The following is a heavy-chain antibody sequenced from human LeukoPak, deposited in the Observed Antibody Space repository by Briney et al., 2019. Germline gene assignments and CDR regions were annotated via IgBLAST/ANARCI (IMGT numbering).Heavy chain of an antibody. CDR2: ISRSGSAT. CDR1: GFSFSEYY. CDR3: ARQKEYCSSTTCYYYYYMDV. V-gene: IGHV3-11*04. Sequence: GGSLRLSCAASGFSFSEYYMSWIRQAPGKGLEWVSYISRSGSATYYADSVKGRLTISRGNAKNSLYLQMSSLRAEDTAVYYCARQKEYCSSTTCYYYYYMDVWGKGTTVTVSS. J-gene: IGHJ6*03. D-gene: IGHD2-2*01.